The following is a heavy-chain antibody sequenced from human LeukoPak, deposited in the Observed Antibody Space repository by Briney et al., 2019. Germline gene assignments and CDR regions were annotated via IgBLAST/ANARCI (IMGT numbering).Heavy chain of an antibody. D-gene: IGHD1-26*01. CDR2: IYYSGST. V-gene: IGHV4-59*01. J-gene: IGHJ4*02. CDR1: GGSISRYY. Sequence: PSETLSLTCTVSGGSISRYYWSWIRQPPGKGLEWIGYIYYSGSTNYNPSLKIRVTISVDTSKNQFSLKLSSVTAADTAVYYCARGKVGATSLFDYWGQGTLVTVSS. CDR3: ARGKVGATSLFDY.